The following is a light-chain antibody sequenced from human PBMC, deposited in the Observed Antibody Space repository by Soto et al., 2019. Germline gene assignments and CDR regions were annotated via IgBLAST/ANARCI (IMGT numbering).Light chain of an antibody. J-gene: IGKJ5*01. CDR2: GAS. CDR3: QQYGSSPRT. Sequence: EIVLTQSPGTLSLSPGERATLSCRASQSVDNSNLAWYQQKLGRAPRFLISGASTRATGIPDRFSGSGSETDFTLTIARLEPEDFAVYYCQQYGSSPRTFGQGTRLEIK. CDR1: QSVDNSN. V-gene: IGKV3-20*01.